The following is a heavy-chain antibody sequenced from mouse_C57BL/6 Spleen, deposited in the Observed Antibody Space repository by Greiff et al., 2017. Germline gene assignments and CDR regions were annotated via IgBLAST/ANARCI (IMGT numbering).Heavy chain of an antibody. D-gene: IGHD4-1*01. V-gene: IGHV5-17*01. CDR2: ISRGSSTI. CDR3: ATNSYVDY. CDR1: GFTFSDYG. Sequence: EVKLVESGGGLVKPGGSLKLSCAASGFTFSDYGMHWVRQAPEKGLEWVAYISRGSSTIYYADTVKGRFTISRDNAKNTLFLQMTSLRSEDTAMYYCATNSYVDYWGQGTTLTVSS. J-gene: IGHJ2*01.